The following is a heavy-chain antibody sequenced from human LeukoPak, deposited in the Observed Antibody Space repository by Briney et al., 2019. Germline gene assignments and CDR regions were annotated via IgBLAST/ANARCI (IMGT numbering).Heavy chain of an antibody. CDR1: GGTFSSYA. Sequence: GASVKVSCKASGGTFSSYAISWVRQAPGQGLEWMGGIIPIFGTANYAQKFQGRVTITTDESTSTAYMELSSLRSEDTAVYYCASYYYESSGYYGGFDYWGQGTLVTVSS. D-gene: IGHD3-22*01. CDR2: IIPIFGTA. J-gene: IGHJ4*02. CDR3: ASYYYESSGYYGGFDY. V-gene: IGHV1-69*05.